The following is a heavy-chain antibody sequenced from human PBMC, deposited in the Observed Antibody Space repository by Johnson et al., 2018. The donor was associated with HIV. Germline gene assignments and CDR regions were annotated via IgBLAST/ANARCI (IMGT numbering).Heavy chain of an antibody. V-gene: IGHV3-64*01. CDR2: ISSNGGST. CDR3: ARCRDGYTLLSAFDI. D-gene: IGHD5-24*01. CDR1: GLNFSDYG. Sequence: VQLVESGGGVVQPGRSVRLSCAASGLNFSDYGMHWVRQAPGKGLEYVSAISSNGGSTYYANSVKDRFTISRDNSKNTLYLQMGSLRTEDMAVYYCARCRDGYTLLSAFDIWGQGTLVTVSS. J-gene: IGHJ3*02.